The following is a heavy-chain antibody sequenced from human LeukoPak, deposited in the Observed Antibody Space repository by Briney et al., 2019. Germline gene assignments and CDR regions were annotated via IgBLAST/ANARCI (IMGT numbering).Heavy chain of an antibody. CDR3: ARAVSFSGSAVTGGAH. J-gene: IGHJ4*02. V-gene: IGHV1-18*01. CDR2: ISVYNGNT. Sequence: ASVKVSCKASGYTFTSYGISWVRQAPGQGLEWIGWISVYNGNTIYAQKLQGRVTVTTDTSTSTAYMELRSLQSDDTAVYYCARAVSFSGSAVTGGAHWGQGTLVTVSS. D-gene: IGHD6-19*01. CDR1: GYTFTSYG.